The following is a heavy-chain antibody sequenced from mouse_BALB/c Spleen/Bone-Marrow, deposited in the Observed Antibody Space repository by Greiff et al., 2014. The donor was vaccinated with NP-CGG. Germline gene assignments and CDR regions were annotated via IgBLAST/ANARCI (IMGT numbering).Heavy chain of an antibody. D-gene: IGHD1-1*01. V-gene: IGHV5-9-3*01. CDR3: ARRDYYGSSPHWYFDV. CDR1: GFTFSSYA. CDR2: ISSGGSYT. Sequence: EVQVVESGGGLVKPGGSLKLSCAASGFTFSSYAMSWVRQTPEKRLEWVATISSGGSYTYYADSVKGRFTISRDTAKNTLYLQMSSLRSEDTAMYYCARRDYYGSSPHWYFDVWGAGTTVTVSS. J-gene: IGHJ1*01.